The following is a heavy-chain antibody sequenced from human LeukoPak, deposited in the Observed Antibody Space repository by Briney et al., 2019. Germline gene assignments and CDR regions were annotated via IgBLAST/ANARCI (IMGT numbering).Heavy chain of an antibody. V-gene: IGHV3-30*02. CDR2: IRYDGNNK. CDR1: GFTFSNYG. Sequence: PGGSLRLSCAASGFTFSNYGMHWVRQAPGQGLEWVAFIRYDGNNKYYADSVKGRFTISRDNSKNTLYLQMNSLRAEDTAVYYCAKEHGGSSWYEDAFDIWGQGTMVTVSS. CDR3: AKEHGGSSWYEDAFDI. J-gene: IGHJ3*02. D-gene: IGHD6-13*01.